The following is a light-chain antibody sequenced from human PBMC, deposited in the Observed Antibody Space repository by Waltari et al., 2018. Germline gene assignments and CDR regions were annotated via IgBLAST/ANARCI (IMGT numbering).Light chain of an antibody. V-gene: IGLV2-8*01. CDR1: SSDIGAYNY. CDR2: EVT. Sequence: QSALTPPPSASGSPGQSVTISCTGTSSDIGAYNYVSWFQQRPGKAPRLMIYEVTKRPSGVPDRFSGSKSGNTASLTVSGLQAEDEADYYCSSHGAYKLFGGGTKVTVL. CDR3: SSHGAYKL. J-gene: IGLJ3*02.